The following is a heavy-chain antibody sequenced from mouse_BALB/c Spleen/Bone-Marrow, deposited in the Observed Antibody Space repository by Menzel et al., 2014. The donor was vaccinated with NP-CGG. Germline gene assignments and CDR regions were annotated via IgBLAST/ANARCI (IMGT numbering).Heavy chain of an antibody. CDR2: IDPENGNT. V-gene: IGHV14-1*02. J-gene: IGHJ2*01. CDR3: FAYYKYEYYFDY. CDR1: GFYIKDYY. D-gene: IGHD2-14*01. Sequence: VQLQQSGAELVRPGALVKLSCKASGFYIKDYYMRWMKQRPEQGLEWIGWIDPENGNTIYDPKFQGKASITADTSSNTAYLQLSSLTSEDTAVYYCFAYYKYEYYFDYWGQGTTLTVSS.